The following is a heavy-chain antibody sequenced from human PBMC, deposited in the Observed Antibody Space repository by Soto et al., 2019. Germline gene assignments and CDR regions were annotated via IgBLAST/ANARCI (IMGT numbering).Heavy chain of an antibody. CDR3: AKGIRVVVVVPAADYYMDV. V-gene: IGHV3-23*01. CDR2: ISGSGGST. CDR1: GFTFSSYA. Sequence: GGSLRLSCAASGFTFSSYAMSWVRQAPGKGLEWVSAISGSGGSTYYADSVKGRFTISRDNSKNTLYLQMNSLRAEDTAVYYCAKGIRVVVVVPAADYYMDVWGKGTTVTVSS. J-gene: IGHJ6*03. D-gene: IGHD2-2*01.